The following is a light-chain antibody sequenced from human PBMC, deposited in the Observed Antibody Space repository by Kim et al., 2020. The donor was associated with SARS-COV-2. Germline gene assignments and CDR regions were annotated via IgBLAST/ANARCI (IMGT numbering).Light chain of an antibody. Sequence: GQSITLSCTGTNSDVGGYNYVSGYQQHPGKAPKLMIYDVSNRPSGVSNRFSGSKSGNTASLTISGLQAEDEADYYCSSYTSSSTVVFGGGTQLTVL. CDR1: NSDVGGYNY. J-gene: IGLJ2*01. CDR2: DVS. V-gene: IGLV2-14*03. CDR3: SSYTSSSTVV.